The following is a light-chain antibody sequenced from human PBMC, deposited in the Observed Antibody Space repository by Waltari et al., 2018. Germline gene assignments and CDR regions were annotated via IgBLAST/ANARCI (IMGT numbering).Light chain of an antibody. CDR1: KLGDKS. CDR2: QDT. Sequence: SYELTQPPSVSVSPGQTASITCSGNKLGDKSACWYQQKPGQSPVVVLYQDTKRPSGIHERFSGSNSGNTATLTISGTQAMDEADYYCQAWDTSTYHVVFGGGTKLTVL. J-gene: IGLJ2*01. V-gene: IGLV3-1*01. CDR3: QAWDTSTYHVV.